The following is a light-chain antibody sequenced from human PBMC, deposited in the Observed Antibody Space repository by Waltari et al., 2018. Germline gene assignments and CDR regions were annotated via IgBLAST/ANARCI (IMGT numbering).Light chain of an antibody. J-gene: IGKJ2*01. V-gene: IGKV1-5*01. CDR2: DAS. CDR1: QSISNW. Sequence: DIQMTQSPSTLSASVGDRVTITCRASQSISNWLAWYQQKPGKAPKLRIFDASNLESRVPSRFSGSRSGTEFTLTINSLQPDDSATYYCLQYSIYSTFGQGTKLVIK. CDR3: LQYSIYST.